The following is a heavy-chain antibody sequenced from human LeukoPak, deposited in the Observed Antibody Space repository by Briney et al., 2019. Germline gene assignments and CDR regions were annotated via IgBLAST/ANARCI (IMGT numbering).Heavy chain of an antibody. J-gene: IGHJ4*02. CDR3: ARDTVGVADY. D-gene: IGHD1-26*01. CDR2: IKPDGSEK. V-gene: IGHV3-7*01. Sequence: GGSLRLSCAASGFTFSSSWMSWVRQAPGKGLEWVANIKPDGSEKYYVDSVKGRFTISRDNAKNSLYLQMNSLRAEDTALYYCARDTVGVADYWGQGTLVTVSS. CDR1: GFTFSSSW.